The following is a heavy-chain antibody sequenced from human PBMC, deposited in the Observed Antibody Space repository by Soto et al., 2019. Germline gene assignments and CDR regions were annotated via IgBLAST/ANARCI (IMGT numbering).Heavy chain of an antibody. CDR1: AFSFGSHA. CDR3: AIDRGENSPEYSFDR. Sequence: PGVTVRLCCSVSAFSFGSHAMHCVRQTPGNGLEWVAVVMYDGINKYYADSVKGRFTMSRDNSKSMLFLHMNSLRPDDTALHYCAIDRGENSPEYSFDRWGPRILVTV. D-gene: IGHD2-15*01. J-gene: IGHJ4*02. CDR2: VMYDGINK. V-gene: IGHV3-30*02.